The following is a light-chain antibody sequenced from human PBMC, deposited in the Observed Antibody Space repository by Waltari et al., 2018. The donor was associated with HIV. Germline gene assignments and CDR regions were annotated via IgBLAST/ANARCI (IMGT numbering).Light chain of an antibody. V-gene: IGKV1-39*01. CDR3: QQFFSTLIT. CDR1: RSIVTY. Sequence: DIKMSQTPSSLPASVGDRITITCRASRSIVTYLNWYQQKTGGAPKLLIYDASRLQSGVPSRFSASGSGTDFTLTISSLQPEDFATYYCQQFFSTLITFGQGTRLEI. CDR2: DAS. J-gene: IGKJ5*01.